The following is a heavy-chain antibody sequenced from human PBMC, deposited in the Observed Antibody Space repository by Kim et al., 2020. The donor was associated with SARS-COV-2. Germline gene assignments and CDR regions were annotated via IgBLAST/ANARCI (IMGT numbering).Heavy chain of an antibody. J-gene: IGHJ2*01. D-gene: IGHD3-22*01. Sequence: SETLSLTCTVSGGSISSSSYYWGWIRQPPGKGLEWIGSIYYSGSTYYNPSLKSRVTISVDTSKNQFSLNLSSVTAADTAVYYCARHIRGGRRYYDSSGYYIWGRGTLVTVSS. CDR2: IYYSGST. CDR1: GGSISSSSYY. V-gene: IGHV4-39*01. CDR3: ARHIRGGRRYYDSSGYYI.